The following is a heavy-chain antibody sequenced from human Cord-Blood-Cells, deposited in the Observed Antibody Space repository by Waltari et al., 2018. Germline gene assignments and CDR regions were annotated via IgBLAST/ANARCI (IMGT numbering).Heavy chain of an antibody. Sequence: QVQLQQWGAGLLKPSETLSLPCAVYGGSFSGYYWSWIRQPPGKGLEWIGEINHSGSTNYNPSLKSRVTISVDTSKNQFSLKLSSVTAADTAVYYCARGGDWSSSWYGYWGQGTLVTVSS. D-gene: IGHD6-13*01. CDR3: ARGGDWSSSWYGY. CDR1: GGSFSGYY. J-gene: IGHJ4*02. V-gene: IGHV4-34*01. CDR2: INHSGST.